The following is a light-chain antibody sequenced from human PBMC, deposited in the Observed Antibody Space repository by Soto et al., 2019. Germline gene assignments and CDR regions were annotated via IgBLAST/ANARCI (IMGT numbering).Light chain of an antibody. V-gene: IGKV4-1*01. CDR1: QSVLYSSNNKNY. J-gene: IGKJ1*01. CDR3: QQYYGVHVT. CDR2: WAS. Sequence: DIVMSQSPDSLAVSLGERATINCKSSQSVLYSSNNKNYLAGYQQKPGQPPKLLIYWASTRESGVPDRFSGSESGTDFTLTISSLQAEDVAVYYCQQYYGVHVTFGQGTKVEIK.